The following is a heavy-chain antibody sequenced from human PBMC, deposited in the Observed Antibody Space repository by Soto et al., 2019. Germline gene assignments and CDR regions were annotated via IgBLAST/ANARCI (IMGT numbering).Heavy chain of an antibody. CDR2: IYYSGST. J-gene: IGHJ3*02. Sequence: SXTLSLTCTVSGGSVSSYYWSWIRQPPGKGLEWIGYIYYSGSTNYNPSLKSRVTISVDTSKNQFSLKLSSVTAADTAVYYCARQRPNDAFDIWGQGTMVTVSS. CDR1: GGSVSSYY. V-gene: IGHV4-59*08. CDR3: ARQRPNDAFDI. D-gene: IGHD6-25*01.